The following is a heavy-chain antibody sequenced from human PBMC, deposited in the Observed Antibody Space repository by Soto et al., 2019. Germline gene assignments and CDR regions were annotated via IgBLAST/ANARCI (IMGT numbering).Heavy chain of an antibody. Sequence: GASVKVSCEASGYTFSNSYMHWVRQAPGQGLEWMGIINPSGGSTSYGQKFQGRVTMTRDTSTSTVYMELSTLRSEDTAVYYCARDRDGYNGAFDYWGQGTLVTVSS. V-gene: IGHV1-46*03. J-gene: IGHJ4*02. CDR1: GYTFSNSY. D-gene: IGHD5-12*01. CDR3: ARDRDGYNGAFDY. CDR2: INPSGGST.